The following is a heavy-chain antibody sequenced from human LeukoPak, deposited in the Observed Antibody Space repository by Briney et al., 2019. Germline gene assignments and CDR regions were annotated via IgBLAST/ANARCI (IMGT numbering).Heavy chain of an antibody. D-gene: IGHD3-22*01. CDR2: IYYGGNT. CDR1: GGSISSSGFY. Sequence: SETLSLTCTVSGGSISSSGFYWGWIRQPPGKGLEWIANIYYGGNTYYNPSLKSRVTMSVDTSRNQFSLKLTSVTAADTAVYYCARHPPSSGYYHVNTWWYFDYWGQGTLVTVSS. J-gene: IGHJ4*02. CDR3: ARHPPSSGYYHVNTWWYFDY. V-gene: IGHV4-39*01.